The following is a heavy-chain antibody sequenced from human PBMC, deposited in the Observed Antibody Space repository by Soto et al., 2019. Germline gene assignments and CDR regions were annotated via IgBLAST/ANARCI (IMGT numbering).Heavy chain of an antibody. Sequence: QVQLVESGGGVVQPGRSLRLSCAASGFTFNNYGMHWVRQAQGKGLEWLAVIWNDGSNSSYANSGKGRFTISRDNSKNTLYLQMSSLRAEDTAVYYCARRQIPPPTRGAANARGGMDVWGQGTTVTVSS. J-gene: IGHJ6*02. D-gene: IGHD6-13*01. V-gene: IGHV3-33*01. CDR3: ARRQIPPPTRGAANARGGMDV. CDR2: IWNDGSNS. CDR1: GFTFNNYG.